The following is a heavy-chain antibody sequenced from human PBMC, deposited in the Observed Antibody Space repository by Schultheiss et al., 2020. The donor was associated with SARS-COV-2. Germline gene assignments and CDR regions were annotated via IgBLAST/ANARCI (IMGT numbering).Heavy chain of an antibody. CDR3: ARDPGGASYYYYYYMDV. CDR1: GFTFSSYS. V-gene: IGHV3-21*01. CDR2: ISSSSSYI. Sequence: GESLKISCAASGFTFSSYSMNWVRQAPGKGLEWVSSISSSSSYIYYADSVKGRFTISRDNAKNSLYLQMNSLRAEDTAVYYCARDPGGASYYYYYYMDVWGKGTTVTVSS. D-gene: IGHD4-23*01. J-gene: IGHJ6*03.